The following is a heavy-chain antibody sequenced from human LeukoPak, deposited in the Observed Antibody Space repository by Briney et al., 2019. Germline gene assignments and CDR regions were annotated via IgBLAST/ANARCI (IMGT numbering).Heavy chain of an antibody. J-gene: IGHJ4*02. CDR2: IYYSGTT. V-gene: IGHV4-59*11. Sequence: PETLSLTCTVSSGSIGSHYWSWIRQPPGRGLEWIGYIYYSGTTDYNPSLNSRVTISVDTSMNQLSLKLSSVTAADTAVYYCARGGFSYGYYFDSWGQGTLVTVSS. CDR1: SGSIGSHY. CDR3: ARGGFSYGYYFDS. D-gene: IGHD5-18*01.